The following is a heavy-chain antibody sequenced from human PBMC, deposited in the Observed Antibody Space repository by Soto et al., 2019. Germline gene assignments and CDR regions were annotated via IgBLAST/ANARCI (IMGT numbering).Heavy chain of an antibody. CDR3: ARAGYCSGGSCYSPFPYYYYYMDV. D-gene: IGHD2-15*01. CDR1: GGSISSYH. Sequence: PSETLSLTCTVSGGSISSYHWSWIRQPPGKGLEWIGYIYYSGSTNYNPSLKSRVTISVDTSKNQFSLKLSSVTAADTAVYYCARAGYCSGGSCYSPFPYYYYYMDVWGKGTTVTVSS. J-gene: IGHJ6*03. CDR2: IYYSGST. V-gene: IGHV4-59*13.